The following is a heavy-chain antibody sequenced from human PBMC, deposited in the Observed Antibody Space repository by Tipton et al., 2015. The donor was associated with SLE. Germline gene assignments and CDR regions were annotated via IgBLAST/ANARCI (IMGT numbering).Heavy chain of an antibody. CDR3: AIRGPSIPFAFDF. CDR2: IDPSDTYT. V-gene: IGHV5-10-1*01. J-gene: IGHJ3*01. D-gene: IGHD2-21*01. Sequence: VQLVQSGAEVKKPGESLTISCKGSGYSFTSYWISWVRQMPGKGLEWMGRIDPSDTYTKYSPSFQGHVTISADTSISTAYLQWSSLKASDTAMYYCAIRGPSIPFAFDFWGQGTMVTVSS. CDR1: GYSFTSYW.